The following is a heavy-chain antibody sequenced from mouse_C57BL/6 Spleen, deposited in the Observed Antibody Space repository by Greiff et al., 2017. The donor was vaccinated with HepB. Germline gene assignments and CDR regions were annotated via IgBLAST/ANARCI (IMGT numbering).Heavy chain of an antibody. V-gene: IGHV5-17*01. Sequence: EVNVVESGGGLVKPGGSLKLSCAASGFTFSDYGMHWVRQAPEKGLEWVAYISSGSSTIYYADTVKGRFTISRDNAKNTLFLQMTSLRSEDTAMYYCARSITTVVAYYYAMDYWGQGTSVTVSS. CDR2: ISSGSSTI. CDR3: ARSITTVVAYYYAMDY. CDR1: GFTFSDYG. J-gene: IGHJ4*01. D-gene: IGHD1-1*01.